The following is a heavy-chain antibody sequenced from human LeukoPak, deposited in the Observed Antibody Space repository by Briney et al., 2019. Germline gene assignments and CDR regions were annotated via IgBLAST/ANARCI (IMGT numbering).Heavy chain of an antibody. J-gene: IGHJ4*02. Sequence: GGSLRLSCAASGFTFSSYAMSWVRQAPGKGLEWVSAISGSGGSTYYADSVKGRFTISRDNSKNTLYLQMNSLRAEGTAVYYCAKAPYSSSWYEEEYWGQGALVTVSS. V-gene: IGHV3-23*01. CDR2: ISGSGGST. CDR3: AKAPYSSSWYEEEY. D-gene: IGHD6-13*01. CDR1: GFTFSSYA.